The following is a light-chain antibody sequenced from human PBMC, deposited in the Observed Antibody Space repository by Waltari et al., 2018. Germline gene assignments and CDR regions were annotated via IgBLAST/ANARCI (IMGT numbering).Light chain of an antibody. J-gene: IGLJ1*01. CDR1: NSDVGRHTF. Sequence: QSALTQPASVSGSPGQSITISRTGTNSDVGRHTFVSWFQQHRGEAPKLMIYEVTNRPSGVSNRFSGSKSGKTASLIISGLQGEDEADYYCSSYTTSRTYVFGTGTKVTVL. V-gene: IGLV2-14*01. CDR2: EVT. CDR3: SSYTTSRTYV.